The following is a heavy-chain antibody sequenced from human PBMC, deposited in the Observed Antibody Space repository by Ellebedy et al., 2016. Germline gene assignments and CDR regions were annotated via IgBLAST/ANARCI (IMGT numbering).Heavy chain of an antibody. CDR2: ISYDGTNK. V-gene: IGHV3-30-3*01. J-gene: IGHJ4*02. CDR3: AREISGYNYFFDS. CDR1: GFTFENYA. D-gene: IGHD5-24*01. Sequence: GGSLRLSXAASGFTFENYAMTWVRQAPGRGLEWVAVISYDGTNKNYADSVKGRFTLSRDNSKNTLYLQMNSLRADDTAAYYCAREISGYNYFFDSWGQGILVTVSS.